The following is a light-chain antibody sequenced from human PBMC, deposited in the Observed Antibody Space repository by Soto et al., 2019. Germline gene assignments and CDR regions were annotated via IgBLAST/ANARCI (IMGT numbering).Light chain of an antibody. V-gene: IGLV1-47*01. J-gene: IGLJ2*01. CDR1: SSNIGSNY. CDR2: KND. CDR3: AAWDDSLSGPVV. Sequence: QSVLAQPPSASGTPGQRVTISCSGSSSNIGSNYVYWYQQFPGTAPKLLIYKNDQRPSGVPDRFSASKSVTSASLAISGLRSEDEADYYCAAWDDSLSGPVVFGGGTQLTVL.